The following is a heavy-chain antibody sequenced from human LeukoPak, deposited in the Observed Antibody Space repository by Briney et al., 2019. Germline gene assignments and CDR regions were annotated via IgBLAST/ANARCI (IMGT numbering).Heavy chain of an antibody. Sequence: ASVKVSCKASGGTFSSYAISWVRQAPGQGLEWMGGIIPIFGTANYAQKFQGRVTITADESTSTAYMELSSLRSEDTAVYYCAREYCSRGSCHPDYYYYMDVWGKGTPVTVSS. CDR1: GGTFSSYA. D-gene: IGHD2-15*01. V-gene: IGHV1-69*13. J-gene: IGHJ6*03. CDR2: IIPIFGTA. CDR3: AREYCSRGSCHPDYYYYMDV.